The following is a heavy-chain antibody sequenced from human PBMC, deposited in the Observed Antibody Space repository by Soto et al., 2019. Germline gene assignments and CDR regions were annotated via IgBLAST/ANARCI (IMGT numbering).Heavy chain of an antibody. V-gene: IGHV3-23*01. J-gene: IGHJ6*02. D-gene: IGHD3-10*01. CDR1: GFTFSSYA. CDR3: ARAGAAPYYYYGLDV. CDR2: ISGSGGST. Sequence: PGGSLRLSCAASGFTFSSYAMSWVRQAPGKGLEWVSAISGSGGSTYYADSVKGRFTISRDNSKNTLYLQMNSLTSDDTAIYYCARAGAAPYYYYGLDVWGQGTTVTVSS.